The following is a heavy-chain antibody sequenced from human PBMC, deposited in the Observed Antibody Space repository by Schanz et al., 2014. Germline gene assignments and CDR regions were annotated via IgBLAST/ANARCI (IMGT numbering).Heavy chain of an antibody. CDR2: ISVYHGHT. CDR3: VRDAGWAFGDYHGMDV. CDR1: GYTFNNHG. J-gene: IGHJ6*02. Sequence: VQLVQSGGEVKKPGASATVSCKAPGYTFNNHGISWVRQAPGQGLEWMGWISVYHGHTNYAEKVHGRVTMTTDTSTSTAYMELRSLISDDTAVYYCVRDAGWAFGDYHGMDVWGQGTSVTVSS. D-gene: IGHD3-10*01. V-gene: IGHV1-18*01.